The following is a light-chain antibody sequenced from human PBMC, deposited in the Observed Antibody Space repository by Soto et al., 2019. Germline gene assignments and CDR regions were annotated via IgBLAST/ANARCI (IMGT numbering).Light chain of an antibody. CDR3: AAWDDSLNGWV. CDR1: SSNIGSNT. CDR2: STD. V-gene: IGLV1-44*01. J-gene: IGLJ3*02. Sequence: QSVLTQPLSASGTPGQRVTISCSGSSSNIGSNTVNWYQQFPGTAPKLLIYSTDQWPSGVPDRFSGSKSGTSASLAISGLQSEDEADYYCAAWDDSLNGWVFGGGTKLTVL.